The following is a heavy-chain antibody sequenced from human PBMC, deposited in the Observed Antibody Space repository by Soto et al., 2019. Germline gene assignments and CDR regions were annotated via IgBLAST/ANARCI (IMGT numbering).Heavy chain of an antibody. CDR1: GGSFSGYY. V-gene: IGHV4-34*01. D-gene: IGHD3-16*01. Sequence: SETLSLTCAVYGGSFSGYYWSWIRQPPGKGLEWIGEINHSGSTNYNPSLKGRVTISVDTSKNQFSLKLSSVTAADTAVYYCARERGGLRPDAFDIWGQGTMVTVSS. CDR3: ARERGGLRPDAFDI. J-gene: IGHJ3*02. CDR2: INHSGST.